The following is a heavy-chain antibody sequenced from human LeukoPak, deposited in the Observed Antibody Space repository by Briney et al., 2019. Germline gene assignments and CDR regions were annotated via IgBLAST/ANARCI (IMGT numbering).Heavy chain of an antibody. D-gene: IGHD3-10*01. V-gene: IGHV3-20*04. J-gene: IGHJ5*02. CDR2: ITWSGGST. CDR3: ARDLLRFGELWENWFDP. CDR1: GFTFDDYG. Sequence: GGSLRLSCAASGFTFDDYGMNWARQAPGKGLEWVSGITWSGGSTGYTDSVKGRFTISRDNAKNSLYLQMNSLRAEDTALYYCARDLLRFGELWENWFDPWGQGTLVTVSS.